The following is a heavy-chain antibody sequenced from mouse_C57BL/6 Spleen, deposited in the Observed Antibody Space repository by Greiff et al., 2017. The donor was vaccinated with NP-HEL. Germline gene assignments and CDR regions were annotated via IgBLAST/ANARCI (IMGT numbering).Heavy chain of an antibody. V-gene: IGHV5-17*01. D-gene: IGHD1-1*01. Sequence: EVKLMESGGGLVKPGGSLKLSCAASGFTFSDYGMHWVRQAPEKGLEWVAYISSGSSTIYYADTVKGRFTISRDNAKNTLFLQMTSLRSEDTAMYYCARKDYGSSYFDYWGQGTTLTVSS. J-gene: IGHJ2*01. CDR1: GFTFSDYG. CDR3: ARKDYGSSYFDY. CDR2: ISSGSSTI.